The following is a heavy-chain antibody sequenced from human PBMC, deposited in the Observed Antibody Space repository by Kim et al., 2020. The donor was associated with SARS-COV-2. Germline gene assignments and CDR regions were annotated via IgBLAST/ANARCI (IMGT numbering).Heavy chain of an antibody. D-gene: IGHD6-13*01. V-gene: IGHV4-39*07. CDR1: GGSITSTSYY. Sequence: SETLSLTYSVSGGSITSTSYYWGWVRQPPGKGLEWIGTFHYSGNTYYNPSLKSRVTISGDTYKNQFSLRLTSVTAADTAVYYCTRGHLGYSTDWGQGTLV. J-gene: IGHJ4*02. CDR2: FHYSGNT. CDR3: TRGHLGYSTD.